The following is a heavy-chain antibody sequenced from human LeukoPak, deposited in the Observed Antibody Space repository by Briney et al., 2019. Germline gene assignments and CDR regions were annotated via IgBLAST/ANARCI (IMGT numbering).Heavy chain of an antibody. CDR3: AKEISGSSDYYYYGMDV. D-gene: IGHD1-26*01. V-gene: IGHV3-9*01. J-gene: IGHJ6*02. Sequence: GGSLRLSCAASGFTFDDYAMHWVRQAPGKGLEWVSGISWNSGSIGYADSVKGRFTISRDNAKNSLYLQMNSLRAEDTALYYCAKEISGSSDYYYYGMDVWGQGTLVTVSS. CDR2: ISWNSGSI. CDR1: GFTFDDYA.